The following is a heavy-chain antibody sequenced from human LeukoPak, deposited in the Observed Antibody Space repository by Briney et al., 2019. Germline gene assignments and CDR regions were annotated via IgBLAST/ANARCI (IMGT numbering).Heavy chain of an antibody. CDR3: LRRRYSDFDYDY. CDR2: IYSGDSDT. Sequence: GESLKISCKGSGYSFTSYWIGWVRHMPGKGLEWMGIIYSGDSDTRYSPSFQGQVTISADKSINTAYLQWSSLKASDTAMYYCLRRRYSDFDYDYWGQGTLVTVSS. V-gene: IGHV5-51*01. CDR1: GYSFTSYW. D-gene: IGHD5-12*01. J-gene: IGHJ4*02.